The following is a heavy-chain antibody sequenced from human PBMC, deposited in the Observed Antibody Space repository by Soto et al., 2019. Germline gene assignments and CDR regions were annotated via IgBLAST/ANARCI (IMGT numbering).Heavy chain of an antibody. CDR1: GYTFTSYG. CDR2: ISAYNGNT. Sequence: QVQLVQSGAEVKKPGASVKVSCKASGYTFTSYGISWVRQAPGQGLEWMGWISAYNGNTNYAQKLQGRVTMTTDTSTSTAYMELRSLRSDDTAVYYCAREESDFWSGYYTGPYYYYGMDVWGQGTTVTVSS. CDR3: AREESDFWSGYYTGPYYYYGMDV. J-gene: IGHJ6*02. D-gene: IGHD3-3*01. V-gene: IGHV1-18*01.